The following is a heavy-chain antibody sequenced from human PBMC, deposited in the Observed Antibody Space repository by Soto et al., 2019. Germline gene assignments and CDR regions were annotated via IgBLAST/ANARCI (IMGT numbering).Heavy chain of an antibody. J-gene: IGHJ6*02. CDR3: AKDFSYGPLDQSGRDYYYYGMDV. D-gene: IGHD5-18*01. CDR2: ISHDGTNE. Sequence: VELVESGGGVVQPGRSLRLSCAASGFPFSTYGMHWVRQTPGKGLEWVAVISHDGTNEYYANSVKGRFTISRDNAKNRLYLQMKGLRPEDTAFYYCAKDFSYGPLDQSGRDYYYYGMDVWGQGTTVTVSS. CDR1: GFPFSTYG. V-gene: IGHV3-30*18.